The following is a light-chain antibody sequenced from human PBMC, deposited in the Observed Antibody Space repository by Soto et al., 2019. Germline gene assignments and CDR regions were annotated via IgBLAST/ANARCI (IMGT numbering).Light chain of an antibody. J-gene: IGKJ1*01. CDR3: QQRSSWPRT. CDR1: QSVSTY. V-gene: IGKV3-11*01. CDR2: DAS. Sequence: EIVLTQSPATLSLSPGDRATLACRASQSVSTYLAWYQQKPGQAPRVVIYDASNRATGIPPRFSGSGSGTDFTLTISSREPEDFAVYYCQQRSSWPRTFGQGTKV.